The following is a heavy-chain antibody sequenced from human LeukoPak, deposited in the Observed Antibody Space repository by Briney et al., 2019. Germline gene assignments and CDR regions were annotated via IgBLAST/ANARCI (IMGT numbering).Heavy chain of an antibody. V-gene: IGHV4-34*01. J-gene: IGHJ6*02. CDR1: GGSFSGYY. CDR3: ARERGEWLFGKYYYYGMDV. D-gene: IGHD3-3*01. CDR2: INHSGST. Sequence: SETLSLTCAVYGGSFSGYYWSWIRQPPGKGLEWIGEINHSGSTNYNPSLKSRVTISVDTSKSQFSLKLSSVTAADTAVYYCARERGEWLFGKYYYYGMDVWGQGTTVTVSS.